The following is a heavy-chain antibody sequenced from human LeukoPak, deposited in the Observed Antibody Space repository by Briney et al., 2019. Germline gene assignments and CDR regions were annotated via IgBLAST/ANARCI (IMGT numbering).Heavy chain of an antibody. D-gene: IGHD3-10*01. V-gene: IGHV3-7*01. Sequence: PGGSLRLSCAASRFTLSTSWMTWVRQAPGKGLEWVTNINRDGSQIDYMDSVKGRFTISRDSANNALYLQMNSLRAEDTAVYYCARGGLTAGFDYWGQGTLVTVSS. J-gene: IGHJ4*02. CDR1: RFTLSTSW. CDR2: INRDGSQI. CDR3: ARGGLTAGFDY.